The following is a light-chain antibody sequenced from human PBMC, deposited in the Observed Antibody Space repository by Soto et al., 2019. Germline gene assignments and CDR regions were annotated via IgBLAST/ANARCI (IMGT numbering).Light chain of an antibody. V-gene: IGLV2-11*01. CDR1: SSDVGGYNY. J-gene: IGLJ1*01. CDR2: DVS. Sequence: QSALTQPRSVSGSPGQSVTISCTGTSSDVGGYNYVSWYQQHPGKAPKLMIYDVSKRPSGVPDRFSGSKSGNTASLTISGLQVEDEADYYCCSYAGSYIYVSETGTKLPVL. CDR3: CSYAGSYIYV.